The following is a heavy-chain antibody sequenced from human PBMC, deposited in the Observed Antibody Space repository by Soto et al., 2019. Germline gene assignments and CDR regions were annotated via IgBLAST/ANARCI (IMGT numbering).Heavy chain of an antibody. CDR3: SYGDSPGPIDH. J-gene: IGHJ4*02. CDR2: IHNGERT. D-gene: IGHD4-17*01. CDR1: GASISSYY. Sequence: SEALSLTCSVSGASISSYYWSWFRQAPGKGLEYIGYIHNGERTNYNPSLESRVTISADTSKNQFSLRLSSVTAADTAMYYCSYGDSPGPIDHWGQGTLVTVSS. V-gene: IGHV4-59*01.